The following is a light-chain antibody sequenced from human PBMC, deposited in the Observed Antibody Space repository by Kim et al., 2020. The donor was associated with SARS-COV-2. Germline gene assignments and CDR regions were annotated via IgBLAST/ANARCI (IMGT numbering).Light chain of an antibody. CDR3: QQYLYSPRST. CDR2: GAS. CDR1: ESVSTF. Sequence: LSPGERATLSCRASESVSTFLAWYQQKPGQAPRLLIHGASSRATGIPDRFSGSGSGTGFTLTISRLEPEDFAVYYCQQYLYSPRSTFGQGTKLEI. V-gene: IGKV3-20*01. J-gene: IGKJ2*01.